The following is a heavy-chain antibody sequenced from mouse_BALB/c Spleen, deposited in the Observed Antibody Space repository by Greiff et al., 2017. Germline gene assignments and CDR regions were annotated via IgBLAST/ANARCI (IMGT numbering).Heavy chain of an antibody. CDR2: ILPGSGST. V-gene: IGHV1-9*01. J-gene: IGHJ3*01. D-gene: IGHD2-14*01. CDR3: ARRGVPAWFAY. CDR1: GYTFSSYW. Sequence: VKLQESGAELMKPGASVKISCKATGYTFSSYWIEWVKQRPGHGLEWIGEILPGSGSTNYNEKFKGKATFTADTSSNTAYMQLSSLTSEDSAVYYCARRGVPAWFAYWGQGTLVTVSA.